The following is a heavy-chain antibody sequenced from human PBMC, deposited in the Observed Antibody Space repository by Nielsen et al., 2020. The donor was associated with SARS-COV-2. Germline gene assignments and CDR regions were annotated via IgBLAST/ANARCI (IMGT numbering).Heavy chain of an antibody. J-gene: IGHJ5*02. CDR1: GVSFSGYY. CDR2: INHSGST. D-gene: IGHD3-3*02. Sequence: LRLSCAVYGVSFSGYYWSWIRQPPGKGLEWIGEINHSGSTNYNPSLKSRVTISVDTSKNQFSLKLSSVTAADTAVYYCARPSRHFWSGQDPWFDHWGQGTLVTVSS. V-gene: IGHV4-34*01. CDR3: ARPSRHFWSGQDPWFDH.